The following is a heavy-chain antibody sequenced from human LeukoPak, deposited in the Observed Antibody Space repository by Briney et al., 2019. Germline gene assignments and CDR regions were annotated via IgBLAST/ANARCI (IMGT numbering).Heavy chain of an antibody. V-gene: IGHV4-38-2*02. J-gene: IGHJ4*02. Sequence: SETLSLTCTVSGYSISSGYYWGWIRQPPGKGLEWIGSIYHSGSTYYNPSLKSRVTISVDTSKNQFSLKLSSVTAADTAVYYCARDCLRSSFDYWGQGTLVTVSS. CDR2: IYHSGST. CDR3: ARDCLRSSFDY. CDR1: GYSISSGYY.